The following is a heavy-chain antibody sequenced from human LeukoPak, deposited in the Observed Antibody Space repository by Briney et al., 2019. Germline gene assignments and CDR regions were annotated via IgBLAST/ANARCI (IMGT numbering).Heavy chain of an antibody. CDR1: GGSISSGGYY. V-gene: IGHV4-30-2*01. D-gene: IGHD6-13*01. CDR3: ARDLGAAAGTY. CDR2: IYHRGST. J-gene: IGHJ4*02. Sequence: PSQTLSLTCTVSGGSISSGGYYWSWIRQPPGKGLEWIGYIYHRGSTYYNPSLKSRVTISVDRSKNQFSLKLSSVTAADTAVYYCARDLGAAAGTYWGQGTLVTVSS.